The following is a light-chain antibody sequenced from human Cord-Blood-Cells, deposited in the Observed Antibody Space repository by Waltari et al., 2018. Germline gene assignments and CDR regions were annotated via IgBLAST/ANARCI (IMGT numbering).Light chain of an antibody. CDR2: DAS. CDR1: QSVRGY. CDR3: QQRSNWPHT. Sequence: EILLTQSPATLSLSPGERATLACRASQSVRGYLAWYQQKPGQAPRLLIYDASNRATGIPARFRGSGSVTDFTLTISGLEPEDFAVYDCQQRSNWPHTFGQGTKLEIQ. J-gene: IGKJ2*01. V-gene: IGKV3-11*01.